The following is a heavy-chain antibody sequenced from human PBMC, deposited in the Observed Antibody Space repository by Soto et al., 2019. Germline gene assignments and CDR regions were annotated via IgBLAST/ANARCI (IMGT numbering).Heavy chain of an antibody. CDR2: IYYSGST. CDR1: GGSISSYY. J-gene: IGHJ4*02. Sequence: SETLSLTCTVSGGSISSYYWSWIRQPPGKGLEWIGYIYYSGSTNYNPSLKSRVTISVDTSKNQFSLTLSSVTAADTAVYYCARGRGYDILTGYYGTFDYWGQGTLVTVSS. CDR3: ARGRGYDILTGYYGTFDY. D-gene: IGHD3-9*01. V-gene: IGHV4-59*01.